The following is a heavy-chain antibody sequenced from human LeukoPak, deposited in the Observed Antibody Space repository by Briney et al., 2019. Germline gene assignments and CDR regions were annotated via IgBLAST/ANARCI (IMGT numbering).Heavy chain of an antibody. CDR1: GISVSSNY. V-gene: IGHV3-53*01. J-gene: IGHJ4*02. Sequence: GGSLRLSCAASGISVSSNYMSWVRQAPGKGLQWVSVIYVDGSTYYADSVKGRFTISRDNSKNTLYLQMNSLRTEDTAVYYCAKEGKTRTWNYFQAKPVYWGQGTLVTVSS. D-gene: IGHD1-7*01. CDR2: IYVDGST. CDR3: AKEGKTRTWNYFQAKPVY.